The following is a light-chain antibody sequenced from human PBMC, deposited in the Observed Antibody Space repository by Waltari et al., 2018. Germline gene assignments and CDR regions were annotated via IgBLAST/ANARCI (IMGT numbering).Light chain of an antibody. CDR1: SSDVGNYDS. Sequence: QSALTQPRSVSGSPGQSVTISCTGTSSDVGNYDSVSWYQQPPGKAPKLMIYDVTKRPSGVPDRFSGSKSGNTASLTISGLQAEDEADYYCYSYAGSYTWVFGGGTKLTVL. CDR3: YSYAGSYTWV. CDR2: DVT. J-gene: IGLJ3*02. V-gene: IGLV2-11*01.